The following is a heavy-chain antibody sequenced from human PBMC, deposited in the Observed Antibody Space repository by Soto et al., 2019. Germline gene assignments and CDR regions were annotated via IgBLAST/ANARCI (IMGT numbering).Heavy chain of an antibody. CDR2: IRGFSPYT. V-gene: IGHV3-21*01. Sequence: GGSLRLSCVASGFTFRTCTMNWVRQAPGKGLEWVSGIRGFSPYTFYAESVKGRFTISRDNAKNSLYLQMNSLGVEDTAVYYCARDRGYDAHDYYYNAMDVWGQGTTVTVS. J-gene: IGHJ6*02. CDR3: ARDRGYDAHDYYYNAMDV. D-gene: IGHD2-15*01. CDR1: GFTFRTCT.